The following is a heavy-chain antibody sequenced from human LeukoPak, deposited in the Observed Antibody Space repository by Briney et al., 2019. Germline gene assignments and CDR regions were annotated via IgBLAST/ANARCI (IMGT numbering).Heavy chain of an antibody. J-gene: IGHJ4*02. CDR3: ARGWATIPD. D-gene: IGHD5-24*01. CDR2: IDPDGVDK. CDR1: GFNFSISY. V-gene: IGHV3-7*01. Sequence: PGGSLRLSCTASGFNFSISYMMWVRQAPGEGLEWVAHIDPDGVDKNYVGSVKDRFIISRDNTKNSLFLQMNSPRDDDTALYYCARGWATIPDWGQGSLVIVSS.